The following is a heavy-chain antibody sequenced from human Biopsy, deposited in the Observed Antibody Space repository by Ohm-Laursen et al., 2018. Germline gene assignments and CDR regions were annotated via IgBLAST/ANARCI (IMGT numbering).Heavy chain of an antibody. CDR2: INQAGTT. J-gene: IGHJ4*02. D-gene: IGHD2-15*01. CDR1: GKTFSDYQ. CDR3: GNEVHGRDY. Sequence: GTLSLTCAVFGKTFSDYQWGWIRQPPGKGLEWIGQINQAGTTNYNPSLKSRVSISADASKYEFSLRLTSVTAADTAVYLCGNEVHGRDYWGLGAQVTVSS. V-gene: IGHV4-34*08.